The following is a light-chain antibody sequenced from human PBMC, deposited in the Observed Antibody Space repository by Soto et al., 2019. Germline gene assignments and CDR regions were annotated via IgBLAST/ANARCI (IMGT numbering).Light chain of an antibody. CDR2: GNS. CDR3: QSYDSSPDLFV. Sequence: QSALTQPPSVSWAPGQSVTISCTGSSSNIWAGYDVHWYQQLPGTAPKLLIYGNSNRPSGVPDRFSGSKSGTSASLAITGLQAEDEADYYCQSYDSSPDLFVFGTGTKVTVL. CDR1: SSNIWAGYD. V-gene: IGLV1-40*01. J-gene: IGLJ1*01.